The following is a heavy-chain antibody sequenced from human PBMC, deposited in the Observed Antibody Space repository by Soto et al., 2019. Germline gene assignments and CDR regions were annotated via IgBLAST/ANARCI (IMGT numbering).Heavy chain of an antibody. J-gene: IGHJ5*02. CDR1: GFTVSSNY. V-gene: IGHV3-53*04. D-gene: IGHD2-2*02. CDR2: IYSGGST. Sequence: GGSLKLSCAASGFTVSSNYMSWVRQAPGKGLEWVSVIYSGGSTYYADSVKGRFTISRHNSKNTLYLQMNSLRAEDTAVYYCARERLGYCSSTSCYSPNWFDPWGQGTLVTVSS. CDR3: ARERLGYCSSTSCYSPNWFDP.